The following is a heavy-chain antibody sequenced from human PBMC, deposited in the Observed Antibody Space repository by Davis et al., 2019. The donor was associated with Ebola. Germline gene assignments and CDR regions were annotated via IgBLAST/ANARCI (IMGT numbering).Heavy chain of an antibody. D-gene: IGHD4-17*01. CDR2: IYYSGTT. CDR1: GDSTTGYY. CDR3: AREHGDYTLSAFDI. Sequence: MPSETLSLTCSVSGDSTTGYYWNWIRQPPGQGLEWIGYIYYSGTTNYNPSLKSRVTISVDTSKNQFSLKLSSVTAADTAVYYCAREHGDYTLSAFDIWGQGTMVTVSS. V-gene: IGHV4-59*12. J-gene: IGHJ3*02.